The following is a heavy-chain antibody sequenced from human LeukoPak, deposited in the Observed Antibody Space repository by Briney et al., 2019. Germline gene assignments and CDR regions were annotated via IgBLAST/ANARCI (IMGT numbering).Heavy chain of an antibody. Sequence: PGGSLRLSCAASGFTFSDFYMSWIRQAPGKGLEWLSYIGGSGTDIKYADSVKGRFTISRDNAKKLLYLQMTSLRVEDAAVYYCARDRCTGAACSGYYHGMDVWGQGTTVTVSS. D-gene: IGHD2-8*02. V-gene: IGHV3-11*01. CDR1: GFTFSDFY. CDR2: IGGSGTDI. J-gene: IGHJ6*02. CDR3: ARDRCTGAACSGYYHGMDV.